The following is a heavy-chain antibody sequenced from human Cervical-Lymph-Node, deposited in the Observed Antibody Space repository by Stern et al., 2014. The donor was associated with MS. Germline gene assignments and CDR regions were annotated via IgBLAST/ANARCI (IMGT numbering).Heavy chain of an antibody. CDR1: GFTFSDYY. J-gene: IGHJ4*02. CDR3: ARGPRVPAVIPDFDY. V-gene: IGHV3-11*01. Sequence: VQLEESGGGLVKPGGSLRLSCAASGFTFSDYYMSWIRQAPGQSMEWVSYISSRGSTIYDADSVEGRFTISRDNAKNSLYLQMNSLRAEDTAVYYCARGPRVPAVIPDFDYWGQGTLVTVSS. CDR2: ISSRGSTI. D-gene: IGHD2-2*01.